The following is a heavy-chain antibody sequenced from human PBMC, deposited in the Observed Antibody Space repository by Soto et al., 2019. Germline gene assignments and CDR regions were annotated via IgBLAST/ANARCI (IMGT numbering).Heavy chain of an antibody. CDR2: IIPIFGTA. V-gene: IGHV1-69*13. D-gene: IGHD3-10*01. J-gene: IGHJ6*02. CDR1: GGTFSSYA. CDR3: ARDRYYYGSGRLRYYGMYV. Sequence: GASVKVSCKASGGTFSSYAISWVRQAPGQGLEWMGGIIPIFGTANYAQKFQGRGTITADESTSTAYMELSSLRSEGTAVYYCARDRYYYGSGRLRYYGMYVWGQGTTVTVSS.